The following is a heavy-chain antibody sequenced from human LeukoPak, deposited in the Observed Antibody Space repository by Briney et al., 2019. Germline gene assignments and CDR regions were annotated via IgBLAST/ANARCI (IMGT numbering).Heavy chain of an antibody. CDR1: GFTFSNYG. CDR2: IWSDGIDK. Sequence: GRSLRLSCAASGFTFSNYGIHWVRQAPGKGLEWVAVIWSDGIDKYYVDSVKGRFTISRDNSKNTLYLQMNSLRADDTAVYYCARSTYSSSSYYFDYWGQGSLVTVSS. CDR3: ARSTYSSSSYYFDY. D-gene: IGHD6-13*01. V-gene: IGHV3-33*01. J-gene: IGHJ4*02.